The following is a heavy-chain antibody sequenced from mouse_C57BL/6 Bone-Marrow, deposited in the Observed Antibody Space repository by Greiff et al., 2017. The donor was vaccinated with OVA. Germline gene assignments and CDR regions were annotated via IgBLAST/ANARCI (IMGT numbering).Heavy chain of an antibody. D-gene: IGHD1-1*01. CDR3: VRQGGRYYYAMDY. CDR1: GFSFNTYA. J-gene: IGHJ4*01. V-gene: IGHV10-1*01. Sequence: EVQVVESGGGLVQPKGSLKLSCAASGFSFNTYAMNWVRQAPGKGLEWVARIRSKSNNYATYYADSVKDRFTISRDDSESMLYLQMNNLKTEDTAMYYCVRQGGRYYYAMDYWGQGTSVTVSS. CDR2: IRSKSNNYAT.